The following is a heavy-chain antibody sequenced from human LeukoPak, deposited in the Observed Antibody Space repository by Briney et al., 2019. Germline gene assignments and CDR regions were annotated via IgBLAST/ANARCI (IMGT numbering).Heavy chain of an antibody. D-gene: IGHD3-22*01. Sequence: SETLSLTCTVSGGSISSYYWSWIRQPPGKGLEWIGYIYYSGSTNYNPSLKSRVTISVDTSKNQFSLKLSSVTAADTAVYSCARVRSGYYYDSSGYAFDYWGQGTLVTVSS. CDR3: ARVRSGYYYDSSGYAFDY. CDR2: IYYSGST. J-gene: IGHJ4*02. CDR1: GGSISSYY. V-gene: IGHV4-59*01.